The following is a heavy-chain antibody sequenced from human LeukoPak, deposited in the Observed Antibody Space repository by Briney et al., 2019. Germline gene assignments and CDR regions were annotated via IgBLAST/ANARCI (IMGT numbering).Heavy chain of an antibody. CDR1: GGSISSYC. V-gene: IGHV4-4*07. D-gene: IGHD2-2*01. Sequence: SETLSLTCTVSGGSISSYCWSWNRQPAGKGLEWIGRIYTSGSPNYNPSLKSRVTMSVDTSKNQFSLKLSSVTAADTAVYYCAREDTSAWYCSSTSCYADYYYMDVWGKGTTVTVSS. CDR3: AREDTSAWYCSSTSCYADYYYMDV. CDR2: IYTSGSP. J-gene: IGHJ6*03.